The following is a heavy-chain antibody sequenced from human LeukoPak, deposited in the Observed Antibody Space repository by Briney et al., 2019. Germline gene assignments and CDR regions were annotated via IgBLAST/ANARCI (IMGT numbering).Heavy chain of an antibody. V-gene: IGHV4-4*07. D-gene: IGHD4-17*01. J-gene: IGHJ6*02. CDR1: GGSISSYY. Sequence: SETLSLTCTVSGGSISSYYWSWIRQPAGKGLEWIGRIYTSGSTNYNPSLKSRVTMSADTSKNQFSLKLSSVTAADTAVYYCAISTTVTPGGYYAMDVWGQGTTVTVSS. CDR2: IYTSGST. CDR3: AISTTVTPGGYYAMDV.